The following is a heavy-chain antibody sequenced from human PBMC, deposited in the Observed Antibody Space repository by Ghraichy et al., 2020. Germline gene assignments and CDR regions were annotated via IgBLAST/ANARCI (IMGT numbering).Heavy chain of an antibody. Sequence: SETLSLTCTVSGGSISSSSYYWGWIRQPPGKGLEWIGSIYYSGSTYYNPSLKSRVTISVDTSKNQFSLKLSSVTAADTAVYYCARRRSATIRGRGPFFDYWGQGTLVTVSS. D-gene: IGHD5-12*01. J-gene: IGHJ4*02. V-gene: IGHV4-39*01. CDR2: IYYSGST. CDR3: ARRRSATIRGRGPFFDY. CDR1: GGSISSSSYY.